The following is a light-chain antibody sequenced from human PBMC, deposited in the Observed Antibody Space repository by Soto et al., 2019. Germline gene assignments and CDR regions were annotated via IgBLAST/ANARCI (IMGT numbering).Light chain of an antibody. V-gene: IGLV2-14*01. CDR2: DVS. CDR3: SSYTISSTVV. Sequence: QSVLTQPASVSGSPGQSITISCTGTSSDVGGYNYVSWYQQHPGKAPKLMIYDVSNRPSGVSNCFSGSKSGNTASLTISGLQAEDEADYYCSSYTISSTVVFGGGTKLTVL. J-gene: IGLJ2*01. CDR1: SSDVGGYNY.